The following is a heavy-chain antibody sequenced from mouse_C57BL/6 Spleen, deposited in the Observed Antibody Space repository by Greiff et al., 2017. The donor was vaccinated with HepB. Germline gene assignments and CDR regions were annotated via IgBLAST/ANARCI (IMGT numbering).Heavy chain of an antibody. CDR3: AKFMTTVVEGFWYFDV. CDR1: GYTFTSYW. V-gene: IGHV1-53*01. J-gene: IGHJ1*03. D-gene: IGHD1-1*01. CDR2: INPSNGGT. Sequence: VQLQQPGTELVKPGASVKLSCKASGYTFTSYWMHWVKQRPGQGLEWIGNINPSNGGTNYNEKFKSKATLTVDKSSSTAYMQLSSLTSEDSAVYYCAKFMTTVVEGFWYFDVWGTGTTVIVSS.